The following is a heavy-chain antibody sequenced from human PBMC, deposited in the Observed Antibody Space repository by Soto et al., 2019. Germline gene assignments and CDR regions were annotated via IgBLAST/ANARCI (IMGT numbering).Heavy chain of an antibody. CDR2: ISVSAVRT. CDR3: AKARWQQLAYNWFDT. D-gene: IGHD6-13*01. J-gene: IGHJ5*02. V-gene: IGHV3-23*01. Sequence: PGGSLRLSCAASGFTFDSYAMSWVRQAPGKGLEWVSGISVSAVRTDYADSVKGRFTISRDNSKNMVYLQMNSLRAEDTAIYYCAKARWQQLAYNWFDTWGQGTLVTVSS. CDR1: GFTFDSYA.